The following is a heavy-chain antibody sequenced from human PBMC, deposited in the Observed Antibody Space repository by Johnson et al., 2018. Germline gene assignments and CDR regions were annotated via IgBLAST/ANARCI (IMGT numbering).Heavy chain of an antibody. V-gene: IGHV3-15*05. D-gene: IGHD4-17*01. CDR2: IKSKTGGGTT. J-gene: IGHJ6*02. Sequence: VRLVESGGGLVKPGGSLRLCCAASGFTFSNAWMSWVRQAPGKWLEWGGRIKSKTGGGTTDYAAPVKGRLTISSDDSTTTLYLQMNSLKTEDTAVYYCTTAVNYYDMDVGGLGTTVTVSS. CDR3: TTAVNYYDMDV. CDR1: GFTFSNAW.